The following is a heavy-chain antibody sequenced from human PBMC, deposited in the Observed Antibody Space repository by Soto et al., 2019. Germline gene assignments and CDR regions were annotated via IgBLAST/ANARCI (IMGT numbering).Heavy chain of an antibody. CDR2: IWYDGSNK. V-gene: IGHV3-33*01. D-gene: IGHD3-22*01. CDR1: GFTFSSYG. CDR3: ARDEVVYYDSSGYYYPYAFDI. J-gene: IGHJ3*02. Sequence: GESLKISCAASGFTFSSYGMHWVRQAPGKGLEWVAVIWYDGSNKYYADSVKGRFTISRDSSKNTLYLQMNSLRAEDTAVYYCARDEVVYYDSSGYYYPYAFDIWGQGTMVTVSS.